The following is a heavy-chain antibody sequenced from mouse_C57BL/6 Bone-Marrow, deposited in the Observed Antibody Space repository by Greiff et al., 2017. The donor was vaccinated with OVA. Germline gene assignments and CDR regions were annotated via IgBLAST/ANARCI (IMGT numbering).Heavy chain of an antibody. J-gene: IGHJ2*01. Sequence: EVHLVESGGDLVKPGGSLKLSCAASGFTFSSYGMSWVRQTPDKRLEWVATISSGGSYTYYPDSVKGRFTISRDNAKNTLYLQMSSLKSEDTAMYYCARHLCLDYWGQGTTLTVSS. CDR2: ISSGGSYT. V-gene: IGHV5-6*01. CDR1: GFTFSSYG. CDR3: ARHLCLDY.